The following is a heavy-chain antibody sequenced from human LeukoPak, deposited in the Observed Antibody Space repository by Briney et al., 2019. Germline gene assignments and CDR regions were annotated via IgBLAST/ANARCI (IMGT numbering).Heavy chain of an antibody. D-gene: IGHD4-17*01. CDR1: GFSISSGGYS. CDR2: VYHTVNT. CDR3: AREGEYGDSDH. V-gene: IGHV4-31*11. Sequence: SQPLSLTCAVTGFSISSGGYSWNWIRHHPGRGLEWIGHVYHTVNTYYNPSLKSRLTISVDTSNNHISLKLTSVTAADTAVYYCAREGEYGDSDHWGQGTLVTVSS. J-gene: IGHJ5*02.